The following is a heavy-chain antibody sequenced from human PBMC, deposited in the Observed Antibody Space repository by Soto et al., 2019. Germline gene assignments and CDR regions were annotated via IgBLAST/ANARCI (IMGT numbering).Heavy chain of an antibody. CDR3: TKDRVPDGIYSFDY. CDR1: GFTFSGHS. CDR2: IDLSGTTT. J-gene: IGHJ4*02. D-gene: IGHD2-15*01. V-gene: IGHV3-NL1*01. Sequence: SGFTFSGHSLIWVRQAPGKGLEWVSFIDLSGTTTYYRDSVKGRFTIFKDKSMNTVYLQMNSLTVEDAAVYYCTKDRVPDGIYSFDYWGQGALVTVSS.